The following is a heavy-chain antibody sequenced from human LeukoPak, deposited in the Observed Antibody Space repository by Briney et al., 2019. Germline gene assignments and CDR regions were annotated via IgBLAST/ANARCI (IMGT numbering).Heavy chain of an antibody. D-gene: IGHD3-9*01. Sequence: ASVKVSCKASGYTFTSYGISWVRQAPGQGLEWMGWISAYNGNTNYAQKLQGRVTMTRDTSTSTVYMELSSLRSEDTAVYYCARDPVRDDILTGYYIGAEATYYFDYWGQGTLVTVSS. CDR2: ISAYNGNT. CDR3: ARDPVRDDILTGYYIGAEATYYFDY. CDR1: GYTFTSYG. J-gene: IGHJ4*02. V-gene: IGHV1-18*01.